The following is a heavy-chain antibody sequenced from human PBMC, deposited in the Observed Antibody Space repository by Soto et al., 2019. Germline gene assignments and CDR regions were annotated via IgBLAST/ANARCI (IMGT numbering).Heavy chain of an antibody. CDR3: ARESVRGVRGPRPIYFQH. J-gene: IGHJ1*01. D-gene: IGHD3-10*01. Sequence: PSETLSLTCTVSGGSINSGDYYWSWIRQPPGKGLEWIGYIYYSGSTYYNPSLKSRVTISVDKSKNQLSLKLSSVTAADTAVYYCARESVRGVRGPRPIYFQHWGQGTLVTVSS. CDR1: GGSINSGDYY. V-gene: IGHV4-30-4*01. CDR2: IYYSGST.